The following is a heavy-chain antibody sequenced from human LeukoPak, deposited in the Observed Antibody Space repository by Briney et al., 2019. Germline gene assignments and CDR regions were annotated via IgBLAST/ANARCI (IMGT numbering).Heavy chain of an antibody. Sequence: ASVKVSCKASGYTFTGYYMHWVRQAPGQGLEWMGWINPGNGNTKYSQKFQGRVTITRDTSASTAYMELSSLRSEDTAVYYCARGGEKYYYDSSGYPRHADYWGQGTLVTVSS. CDR2: INPGNGNT. CDR3: ARGGEKYYYDSSGYPRHADY. V-gene: IGHV1-3*01. CDR1: GYTFTGYY. J-gene: IGHJ4*02. D-gene: IGHD3-22*01.